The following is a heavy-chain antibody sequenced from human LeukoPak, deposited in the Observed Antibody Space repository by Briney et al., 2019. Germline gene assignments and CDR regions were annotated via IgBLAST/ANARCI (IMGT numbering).Heavy chain of an antibody. CDR3: ARWKRRYYDSSGYIFDY. CDR1: GFTFSSYG. CDR2: ISGSGGST. J-gene: IGHJ4*02. D-gene: IGHD3-22*01. Sequence: GGSLRLSCAASGFTFSSYGMSWVRQAPGKGLEWVSAISGSGGSTYYADSVKGRFTISRDNSKNTLYLQMNSLRAEDTAVYYCARWKRRYYDSSGYIFDYWGQGTLVTVSS. V-gene: IGHV3-23*01.